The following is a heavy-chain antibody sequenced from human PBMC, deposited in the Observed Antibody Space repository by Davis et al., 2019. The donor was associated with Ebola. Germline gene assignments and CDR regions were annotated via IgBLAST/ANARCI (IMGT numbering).Heavy chain of an antibody. D-gene: IGHD6-19*01. V-gene: IGHV1-2*06. CDR1: GYTFTSYA. CDR3: ARGEQKWLGIRYNFSGLDV. CDR2: ISPNSGGT. J-gene: IGHJ6*04. Sequence: AASVKVSCKASGYTFTSYAMNWVRQAPGQGLEWMGRISPNSGGTGYAQKFQGRVTMTRDTSIGTVYMELSRLRSDDTAVYFCARGEQKWLGIRYNFSGLDVWGKGTTVTVSS.